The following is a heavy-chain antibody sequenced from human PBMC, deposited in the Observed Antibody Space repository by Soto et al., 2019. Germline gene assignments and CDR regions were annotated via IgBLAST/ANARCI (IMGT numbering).Heavy chain of an antibody. V-gene: IGHV4-59*01. CDR1: GGSISSYY. CDR2: VYHTGRT. Sequence: NPSETLSLTCTVSGGSISSYYWSWIRQPPGKGLEWIGYVYHTGRTSYNPSLKSRVSISMDTSKNQFSLNLDSVTAADTAVYFCARDFAYFDSWGQGTLVTVSS. CDR3: ARDFAYFDS. D-gene: IGHD3-3*01. J-gene: IGHJ4*02.